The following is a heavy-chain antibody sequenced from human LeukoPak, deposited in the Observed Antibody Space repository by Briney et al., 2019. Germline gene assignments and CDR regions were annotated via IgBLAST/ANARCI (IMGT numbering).Heavy chain of an antibody. D-gene: IGHD3-22*01. CDR2: ISSTSSYR. CDR3: ARGVITIIGGRHYYMDV. V-gene: IGHV3-21*01. CDR1: GFNFSTYN. Sequence: PGGSLRLSCAASGFNFSTYNMNWVCQAPGKGLEWVSSISSTSSYRYYADSLKGRFTISRDNAKNSLSLQMTSLRAEDTAVYYCARGVITIIGGRHYYMDVWGKGTTVTISS. J-gene: IGHJ6*03.